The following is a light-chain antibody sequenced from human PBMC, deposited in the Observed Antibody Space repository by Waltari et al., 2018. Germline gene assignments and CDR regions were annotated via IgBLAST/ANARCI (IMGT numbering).Light chain of an antibody. V-gene: IGLV1-44*01. CDR2: SNN. Sequence: QSVLTQPPSTSGTPGLTVPISCFGRGSNIGSNVVYWYQQDPGTAPKLLIYSNNQRPSGVPDRFSGSKSATSASLAISGLQSEDEADYYCTAWDESLVGRLFGGGTKLTVL. CDR1: GSNIGSNV. J-gene: IGLJ2*01. CDR3: TAWDESLVGRL.